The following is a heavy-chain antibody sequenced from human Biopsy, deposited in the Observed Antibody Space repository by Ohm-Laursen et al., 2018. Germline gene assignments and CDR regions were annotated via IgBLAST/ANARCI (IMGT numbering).Heavy chain of an antibody. CDR3: TCRYGDFAL. J-gene: IGHJ3*01. CDR2: IRGSGLTT. Sequence: GSLRLSCAASGFILTNYGLSWVRQAPGKGPEWVSAIRGSGLTTFYTDSVKGRFTISRDNSKNTLSLQMNSLRAEDTAIYYCTCRYGDFALWGQGTMVTVSS. CDR1: GFILTNYG. V-gene: IGHV3-23*01. D-gene: IGHD4-17*01.